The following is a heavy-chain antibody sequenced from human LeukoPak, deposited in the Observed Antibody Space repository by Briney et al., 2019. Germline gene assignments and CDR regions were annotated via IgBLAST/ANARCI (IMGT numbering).Heavy chain of an antibody. J-gene: IGHJ6*02. CDR1: GGTLSSYA. CDR3: ATLARMDV. V-gene: IGHV1-69*04. CDR2: IIPILGIA. Sequence: GASVKVSCKASGGTLSSYAISWVRQAPGQGLEWMGRIIPILGIANYAQKFQGRVTITADKSTSTAYMELSSLRSEDTAVYYCATLARMDVWGQGTTVTVSS.